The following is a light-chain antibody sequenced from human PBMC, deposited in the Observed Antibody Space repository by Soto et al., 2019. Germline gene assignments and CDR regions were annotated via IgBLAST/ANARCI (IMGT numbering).Light chain of an antibody. J-gene: IGKJ4*01. V-gene: IGKV2D-29*01. Sequence: DIVMTQTPLSLSVTPGQPASISCKSSQSLVHADGKTYLSWYLQKPGQPPQLLIDEVSNRFSGVPDRLTGGGSGTDFTLKISRVEAEDVGIYYCMQSKDLPLTFGGGTKVEI. CDR2: EVS. CDR1: QSLVHADGKTY. CDR3: MQSKDLPLT.